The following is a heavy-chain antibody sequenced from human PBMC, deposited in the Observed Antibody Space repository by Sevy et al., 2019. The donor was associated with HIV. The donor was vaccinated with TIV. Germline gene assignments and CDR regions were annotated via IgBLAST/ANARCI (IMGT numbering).Heavy chain of an antibody. Sequence: SETLSLTCTVSGGSISSYYWSWIRQPAGKGLEWIGRIYTSGSTNYNPSLKSRVPMSVDTSKNQFSLKLSSVTAADTAVYYCARDRPYYYDSSGYYGAGAFDIWGQGTMVTVSS. V-gene: IGHV4-4*07. J-gene: IGHJ3*02. CDR2: IYTSGST. D-gene: IGHD3-22*01. CDR3: ARDRPYYYDSSGYYGAGAFDI. CDR1: GGSISSYY.